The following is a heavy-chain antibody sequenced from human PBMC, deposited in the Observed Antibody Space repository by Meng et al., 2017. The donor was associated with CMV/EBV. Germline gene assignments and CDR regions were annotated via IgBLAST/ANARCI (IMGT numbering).Heavy chain of an antibody. CDR2: IRYDGSNK. V-gene: IGHV3-30*02. D-gene: IGHD3-22*01. CDR3: AKDRGYYDSSGYNPMGDYYGMDV. CDR1: GFTFSSYG. Sequence: GESLKISCAASGFTFSSYGMHWVRQAPGKGLEWVAFIRYDGSNKYYADSVKGRFTISSDNSKNTLYLQMNSLRAEDTAVYYCAKDRGYYDSSGYNPMGDYYGMDVWGQGTTVTVSS. J-gene: IGHJ6*02.